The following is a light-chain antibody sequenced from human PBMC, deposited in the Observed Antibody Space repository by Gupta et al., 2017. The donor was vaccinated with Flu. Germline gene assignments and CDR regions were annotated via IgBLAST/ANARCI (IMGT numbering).Light chain of an antibody. V-gene: IGKV3-20*01. CDR3: QQYGISVYI. J-gene: IGKJ2*01. Sequence: EIVLTQSPGTLSLSPGERATLSCRASQSVNNNLLTWYQQKPGQAPRLLIYGASSRATGIPDRFSGSGSGTDFTLTISRLEPEDFAVYYCQQYGISVYIFGQGTKLEIE. CDR2: GAS. CDR1: QSVNNNL.